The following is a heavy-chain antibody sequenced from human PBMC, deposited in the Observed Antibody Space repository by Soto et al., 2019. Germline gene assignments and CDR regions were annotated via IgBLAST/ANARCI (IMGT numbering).Heavy chain of an antibody. CDR3: ARWETIFGVPDASFDY. V-gene: IGHV3-23*01. Sequence: GDLRLPCAASGFTFSTYSMRWVRRAPGKGLEWVSSIRGSGGSTYYGDSVKRRFTISRDNSTNTVYPQTNSLGDEATAVCFCARWETIFGVPDASFDYWGQGTPVTVSS. CDR2: IRGSGGST. J-gene: IGHJ4*02. CDR1: GFTFSTYS. D-gene: IGHD3-3*01.